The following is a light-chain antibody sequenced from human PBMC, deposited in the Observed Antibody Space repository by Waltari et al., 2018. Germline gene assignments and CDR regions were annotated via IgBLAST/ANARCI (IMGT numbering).Light chain of an antibody. CDR3: CSYAGRSIFGL. V-gene: IGLV2-11*01. CDR2: EVT. J-gene: IGLJ2*01. CDR1: SSDVGAYNS. Sequence: QSALTQPRSVSASPGQSVTISCTGSSSDVGAYNSVSWYQQHPGKAPTLIIYEVTRRPSGVPDRFSGSKSGNTASLTISGLQSEDEADYYCCSYAGRSIFGLFGGGTKLTVL.